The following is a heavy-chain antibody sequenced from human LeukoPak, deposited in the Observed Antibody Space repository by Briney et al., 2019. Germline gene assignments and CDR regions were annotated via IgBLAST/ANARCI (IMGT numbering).Heavy chain of an antibody. Sequence: GGSLRLSCAASGFTFSSYGMHWVRQAPGKGLEWVAVISYDGSNKYYADSVKGRFTISRDNSKNTLYLQMNSLRAEDTAVYYCASPYYYDSSGYSYWGQGTLVTVSS. D-gene: IGHD3-22*01. CDR2: ISYDGSNK. CDR1: GFTFSSYG. J-gene: IGHJ4*02. V-gene: IGHV3-30*19. CDR3: ASPYYYDSSGYSY.